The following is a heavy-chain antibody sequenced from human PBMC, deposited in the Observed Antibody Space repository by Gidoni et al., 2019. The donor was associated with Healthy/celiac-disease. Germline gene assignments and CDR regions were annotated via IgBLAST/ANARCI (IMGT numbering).Heavy chain of an antibody. CDR1: GGSTSSYY. D-gene: IGHD2-2*01. Sequence: QVQLQESGPGLVKPSETLSLTCTVSGGSTSSYYRSWIRQPAGKGLEWIVRIYTSGSTNYNPSLNSRVTMSVDTSKNQFSLKLSSVTAADTAVYYCARDDPQLPPYGMDVWGQGTTVTVSS. V-gene: IGHV4-4*07. J-gene: IGHJ6*02. CDR2: IYTSGST. CDR3: ARDDPQLPPYGMDV.